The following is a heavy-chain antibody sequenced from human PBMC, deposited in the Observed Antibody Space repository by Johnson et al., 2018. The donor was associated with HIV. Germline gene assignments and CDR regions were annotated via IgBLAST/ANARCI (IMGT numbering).Heavy chain of an antibody. Sequence: VLLVESGGGLVQPGGSLRLSCAASGFTFSSYDMHWVRQATGKGLEWVSAIGTAGDTYYPGSVKGRFTISRENAKNSLYLQMNSLRAGDAAVYYCARGGVTGEDHAVDSWGQGTMVTVSS. J-gene: IGHJ3*02. CDR3: ARGGVTGEDHAVDS. CDR2: IGTAGDT. V-gene: IGHV3-13*01. CDR1: GFTFSSYD. D-gene: IGHD7-27*01.